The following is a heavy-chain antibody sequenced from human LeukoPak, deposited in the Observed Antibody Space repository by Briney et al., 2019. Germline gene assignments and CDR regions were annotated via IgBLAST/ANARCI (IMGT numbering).Heavy chain of an antibody. CDR1: GYTFTSYV. D-gene: IGHD2-21*01. CDR2: INTNTGNP. J-gene: IGHJ3*02. Sequence: ASVKVSCKASGYTFTSYVMNWVRQAPGQGLEWMGWINTNTGNPTYAQGFTGRFVFSLDTSVSMAYLQISSLKAEDTAVYYCARDPGSLCGYCYFRAFDNRGQRTMVTVSS. V-gene: IGHV7-4-1*04. CDR3: ARDPGSLCGYCYFRAFDN.